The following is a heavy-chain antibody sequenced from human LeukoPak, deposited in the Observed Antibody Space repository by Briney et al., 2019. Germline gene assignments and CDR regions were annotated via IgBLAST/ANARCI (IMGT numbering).Heavy chain of an antibody. J-gene: IGHJ4*02. CDR1: GGSISSYY. CDR2: IYHSGST. D-gene: IGHD3-16*01. Sequence: SETLSLTCTVSGGSISSYYWNWIRQPPGKGPEWIGYIYHSGSTNFNPSLKSRVTISVDTSKNQFSLNLSSVTAADTAVYYCVRSFWGYYFDYWGQGILVTVSS. CDR3: VRSFWGYYFDY. V-gene: IGHV4-59*01.